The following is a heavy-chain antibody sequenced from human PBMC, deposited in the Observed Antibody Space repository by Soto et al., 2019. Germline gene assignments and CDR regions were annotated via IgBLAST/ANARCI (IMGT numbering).Heavy chain of an antibody. CDR3: ASPTLGGGSYSGAFDI. Sequence: SETLSLTCTVSGGSISSYYWSWTRQPPGKGLEWIGYIYYSGSTNYNPSLKSRVTISVDTSKNQFSLKLSSVTAADTAVYYCASPTLGGGSYSGAFDIWGQGTMVTVSS. D-gene: IGHD1-26*01. V-gene: IGHV4-59*01. CDR1: GGSISSYY. J-gene: IGHJ3*02. CDR2: IYYSGST.